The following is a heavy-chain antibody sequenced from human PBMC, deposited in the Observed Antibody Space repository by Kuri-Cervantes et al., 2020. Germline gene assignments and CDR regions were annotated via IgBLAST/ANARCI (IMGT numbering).Heavy chain of an antibody. V-gene: IGHV5-51*01. CDR1: GYSFTSYW. D-gene: IGHD2-2*01. Sequence: GGSLRLSCKGSGYSFTSYWIGWVRQMPGKGLEWMGIIYPGDSDTRYSPSFQGQVTISADKSISTAYLQWSSLKASDTAMYYCAKERNCPTPSCYQGEGNWFDSWGQGILVTVSS. J-gene: IGHJ5*01. CDR3: AKERNCPTPSCYQGEGNWFDS. CDR2: IYPGDSDT.